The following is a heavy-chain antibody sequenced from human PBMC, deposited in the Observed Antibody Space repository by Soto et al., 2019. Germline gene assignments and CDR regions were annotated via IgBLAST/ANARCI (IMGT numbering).Heavy chain of an antibody. CDR3: ATGLHAYSSGWYHGGSGWSDP. CDR1: GYTLTELS. J-gene: IGHJ5*02. Sequence: QVQLVQSGAEVKKPGASVKVSCKVSGYTLTELSMHWVRQAPGKGLEWMGGFDPEDGETIYAQKFQGRVTMTEDTSTDTAYMELSSLRSEDTAVYYCATGLHAYSSGWYHGGSGWSDPWGQGTLVTVSS. CDR2: FDPEDGET. D-gene: IGHD6-19*01. V-gene: IGHV1-24*01.